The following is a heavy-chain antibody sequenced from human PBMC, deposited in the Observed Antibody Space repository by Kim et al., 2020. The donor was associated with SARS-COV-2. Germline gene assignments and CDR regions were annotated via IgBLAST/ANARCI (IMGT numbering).Heavy chain of an antibody. Sequence: GGSLRLSCAASGFTFSNYAMSWVRQVPGMGLEWVSSIRSSGDGTYYADSVKGRFTISRDNSKSTLYLQMNSLRVEDTALYYCANSRGFGSAKLWGQGTLVTVSS. V-gene: IGHV3-23*01. CDR2: IRSSGDGT. J-gene: IGHJ4*02. CDR3: ANSRGFGSAKL. CDR1: GFTFSNYA. D-gene: IGHD3-10*01.